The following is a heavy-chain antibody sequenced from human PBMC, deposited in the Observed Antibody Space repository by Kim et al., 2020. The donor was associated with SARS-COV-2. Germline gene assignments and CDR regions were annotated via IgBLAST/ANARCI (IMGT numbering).Heavy chain of an antibody. J-gene: IGHJ4*02. V-gene: IGHV3-7*03. Sequence: YYGDTVKGRFTSSRDNAKNSLYLQMKSLRAEDTAVYYCARDLAWLLAHDYWGQGTLVTVSS. CDR3: ARDLAWLLAHDY. D-gene: IGHD3-3*01.